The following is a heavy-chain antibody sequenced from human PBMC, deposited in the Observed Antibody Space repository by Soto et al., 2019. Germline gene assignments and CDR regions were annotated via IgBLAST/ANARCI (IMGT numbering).Heavy chain of an antibody. CDR2: IIPIFGTA. V-gene: IGHV1-69*12. CDR1: GGTFSSYA. D-gene: IGHD3-22*01. Sequence: QVQLVQSGAEVKKPGSSVKVSCKASGGTFSSYAISWVRQAPGQGLEWMGGIIPIFGTANYAQKFQGRVTITADESTSTAYMELSSLRSGDTAVYYCARGATYYYDSSGKNWFDPWGQGTLVTVSS. J-gene: IGHJ5*02. CDR3: ARGATYYYDSSGKNWFDP.